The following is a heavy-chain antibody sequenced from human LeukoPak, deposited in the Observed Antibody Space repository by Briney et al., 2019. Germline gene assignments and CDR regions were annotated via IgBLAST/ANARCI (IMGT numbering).Heavy chain of an antibody. D-gene: IGHD4-23*01. Sequence: PGGSLRLSCAASGFTFSSYAMHWVRQAPGKGLEWVAVISYDGSNKYYADSVKGRFTISRDNSKNTLYLQMNSLRAEDTAVYYCARSVVEYYYYYMDVWGKGTTVTVPS. CDR1: GFTFSSYA. CDR2: ISYDGSNK. J-gene: IGHJ6*03. V-gene: IGHV3-30*04. CDR3: ARSVVEYYYYYMDV.